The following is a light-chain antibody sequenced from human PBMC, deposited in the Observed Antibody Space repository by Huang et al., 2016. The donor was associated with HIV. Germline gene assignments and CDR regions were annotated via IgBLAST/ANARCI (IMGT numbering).Light chain of an antibody. CDR2: GAS. CDR3: QQYNNWPYT. J-gene: IGKJ2*01. CDR1: ASVSIN. Sequence: EIVLTQSPDTLSVSPGARATLSCRASASVSINLAWDQRRPGQAPLLLIHGASSRAAGSSSRFSGSGSGAEFTLTISSLQSEDFALDYCQQYNNWPYTFGQGTKLEIK. V-gene: IGKV3-15*01.